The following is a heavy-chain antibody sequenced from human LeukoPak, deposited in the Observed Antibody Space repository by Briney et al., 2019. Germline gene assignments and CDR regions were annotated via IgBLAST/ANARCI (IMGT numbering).Heavy chain of an antibody. CDR1: GFTFSSYA. D-gene: IGHD6-19*01. CDR2: ISYDGSNK. V-gene: IGHV3-30-3*01. J-gene: IGHJ4*02. CDR3: ARDPNTSSGWVRAAPSDY. Sequence: GGSLRLSCAASGFTFSSYAMHWVRQAPGKGLEWVAVISYDGSNKYYADSVKGRFTISRDNSKNTLYLQMNSLRAEDTAVYYCARDPNTSSGWVRAAPSDYWGQGTLVTVSS.